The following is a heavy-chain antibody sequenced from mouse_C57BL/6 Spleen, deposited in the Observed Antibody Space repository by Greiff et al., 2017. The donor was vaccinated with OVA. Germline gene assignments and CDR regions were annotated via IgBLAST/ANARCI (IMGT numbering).Heavy chain of an antibody. CDR1: GYTFTDYY. V-gene: IGHV1-76*01. CDR3: ASITTDPYWYFDF. D-gene: IGHD1-2*01. CDR2: IYTGSGNP. Sequence: QVQLKESGAELVRPGASVKLSCKASGYTFTDYYINWVKQRPGQGLEWIARIYTGSGNPYYNEKFKGKATLTAEQSSSTAYMQLSSLTSEYSAVYFCASITTDPYWYFDFWGTGTTVTVSS. J-gene: IGHJ1*03.